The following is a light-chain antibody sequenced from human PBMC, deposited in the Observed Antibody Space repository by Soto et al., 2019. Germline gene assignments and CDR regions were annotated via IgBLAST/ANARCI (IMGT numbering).Light chain of an antibody. Sequence: WKQITSTQPWPPAEDATLSGTSIQCVSSSYLAWYQQKPGQAPRFLIYCASSRATGVPDRFSGSGSGTDFTLTIIRLVHDDVAVNYCQQHGRSPVLTFGRGTKVDIK. CDR2: CAS. CDR3: QQHGRSPVLT. CDR1: QCVSSSY. V-gene: IGKV3-20*01. J-gene: IGKJ4*02.